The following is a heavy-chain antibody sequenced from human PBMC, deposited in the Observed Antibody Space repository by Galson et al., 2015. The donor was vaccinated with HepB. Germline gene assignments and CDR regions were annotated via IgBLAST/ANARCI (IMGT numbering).Heavy chain of an antibody. CDR1: GFIFRNYA. CDR3: VKGADSNDDRYDY. V-gene: IGHV3-23*01. D-gene: IGHD1-1*01. Sequence: SLRLSCAASGFIFRNYAMTWVRQAPGTGLEWVSGMSDTGVNTYYADAVKDRFTISRDNSKKMLYLHMSGLRVEDTATYLCVKGADSNDDRYDYWGQGTLVTVSS. J-gene: IGHJ4*02. CDR2: MSDTGVNT.